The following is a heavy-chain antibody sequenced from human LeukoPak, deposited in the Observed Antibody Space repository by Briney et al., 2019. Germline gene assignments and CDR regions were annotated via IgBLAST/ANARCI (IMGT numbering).Heavy chain of an antibody. CDR2: IYTSGST. CDR1: GGSISSYY. CDR3: AREGGLLEEENFDY. V-gene: IGHV4-4*07. J-gene: IGHJ4*02. Sequence: SETLSLTCTVSGGSISSYYWSWIRQPAGKGLEWIGRIYTSGSTNHNPSLKSRVTMSVDTSKNQFSLKLSSVTAADTAVYYCAREGGLLEEENFDYWGQGTLVTVSS. D-gene: IGHD3-3*01.